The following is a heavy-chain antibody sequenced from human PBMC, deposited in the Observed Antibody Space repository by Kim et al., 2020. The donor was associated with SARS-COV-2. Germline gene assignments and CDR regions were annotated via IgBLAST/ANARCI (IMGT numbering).Heavy chain of an antibody. CDR3: AKEGGFGEIDRTAPNWFDP. J-gene: IGHJ5*02. Sequence: GGSLRLSCAASGFTFSSYAMSWVRQAPGKGLEWVSAISGSGGSTYYADSVNGRFTISRDNSKNTLYLQMNSLRAEDTAVYYCAKEGGFGEIDRTAPNWFDPWGQGTLVTVSS. CDR2: ISGSGGST. V-gene: IGHV3-23*01. CDR1: GFTFSSYA. D-gene: IGHD3-10*01.